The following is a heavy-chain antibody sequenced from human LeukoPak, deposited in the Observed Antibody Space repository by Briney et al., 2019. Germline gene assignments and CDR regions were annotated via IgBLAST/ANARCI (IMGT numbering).Heavy chain of an antibody. Sequence: SETLSLTCTVSGYSISSGYYWGWIRQPPGKGLEWIGSIYHSGSTYYNPSLKSRVTISVDTSKNQFSLKLSSVTAADTAVYYCARGGAVHSYGSRPYYYYYYMDVWGKGTTVTISS. CDR1: GYSISSGYY. V-gene: IGHV4-38-2*02. CDR2: IYHSGST. D-gene: IGHD5-18*01. J-gene: IGHJ6*03. CDR3: ARGGAVHSYGSRPYYYYYYMDV.